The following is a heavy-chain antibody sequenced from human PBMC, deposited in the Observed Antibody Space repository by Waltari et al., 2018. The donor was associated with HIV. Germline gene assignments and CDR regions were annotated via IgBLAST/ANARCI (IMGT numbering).Heavy chain of an antibody. CDR2: ISYDGSNK. J-gene: IGHJ5*02. CDR1: GVPFSGFT. V-gene: IGHV3-30-3*01. D-gene: IGHD3-22*01. Sequence: QVELVESGGGVVQPGRSLRLPWAASGVPFSGFTLPWVRQAPGKGLEWVAVISYDGSNKYYADSVKGRFTISRDNSKNTLYLQMNSLRAEDTAVYYCARDRLDYYDSSGSNWFDPWGQGTLVTVSS. CDR3: ARDRLDYYDSSGSNWFDP.